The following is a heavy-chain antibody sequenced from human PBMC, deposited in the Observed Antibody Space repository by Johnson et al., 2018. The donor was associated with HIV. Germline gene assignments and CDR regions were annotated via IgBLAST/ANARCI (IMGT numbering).Heavy chain of an antibody. Sequence: QVQLVESGGGLVQPGGSLRLSCAASGFTFSSYAMHWVRQAPGKGLEWITVISYDGSNKYYADSVKGRFTISRDNSKNTLYLQMNSLRAEDTGLYYCVSVVRMPFSSDWKGFDIWGQGTLVSVSS. CDR1: GFTFSSYA. CDR2: ISYDGSNK. CDR3: VSVVRMPFSSDWKGFDI. V-gene: IGHV3-30*04. J-gene: IGHJ3*02. D-gene: IGHD6-19*01.